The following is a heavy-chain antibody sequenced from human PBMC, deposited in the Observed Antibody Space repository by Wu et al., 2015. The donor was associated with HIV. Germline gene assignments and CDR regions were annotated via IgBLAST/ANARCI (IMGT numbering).Heavy chain of an antibody. J-gene: IGHJ4*02. V-gene: IGHV1-2*02. Sequence: QVQLVQSGAEVKKPGASVYVSCKTSGYRFISLYMHWIRQAPGQGLEWMGWFNPYSGDTNYAQKFQGRVTMTRDTSTSTAYMELSRLRSDDTAVYYCARQAVAGAAFDYWGQGTLLTVSS. CDR1: GYRFISLY. CDR2: FNPYSGDT. CDR3: ARQAVAGAAFDY. D-gene: IGHD6-19*01.